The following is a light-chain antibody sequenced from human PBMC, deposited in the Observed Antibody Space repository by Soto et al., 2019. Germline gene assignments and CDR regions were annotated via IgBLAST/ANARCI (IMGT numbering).Light chain of an antibody. J-gene: IGKJ4*01. CDR1: QSVLYSYSVKNY. V-gene: IGKV4-1*01. CDR2: WAS. Sequence: IMMTQSPDHPPVPRRERATINSTSSQSVLYSYSVKNYLAWYRQKPGQPPRLLIYWASTRAAGVPDRFSGSGSGTDFTLTISSLEPEDVATYYCQHYNSAVDSFGGGTAGDIK. CDR3: QHYNSAVDS.